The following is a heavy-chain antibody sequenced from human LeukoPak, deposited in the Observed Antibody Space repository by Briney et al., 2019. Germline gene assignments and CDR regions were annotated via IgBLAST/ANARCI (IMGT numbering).Heavy chain of an antibody. CDR3: ARGTTVVTKTGDFDY. V-gene: IGHV1-46*01. Sequence: GASVKDSCKASGYTFTSYYMHWVRQAPGQGLEWMGIINPSGGSTSYAQKFQGRVTMTRDTSTSTVYMELSSLRSEDTAVYYCARGTTVVTKTGDFDYWGQGTLVTVSS. CDR2: INPSGGST. J-gene: IGHJ4*02. D-gene: IGHD4-23*01. CDR1: GYTFTSYY.